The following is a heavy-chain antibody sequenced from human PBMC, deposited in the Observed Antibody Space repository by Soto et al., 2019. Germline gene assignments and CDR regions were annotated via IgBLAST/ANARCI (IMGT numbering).Heavy chain of an antibody. CDR3: AHNLVVGTSWFDP. Sequence: KESGPTLVKPTQTLTLTCTFSGFSLSTSGVGVVWIRQPPGKALEWLGIIYWDDDKLYSAPLNSRLTITKDTSKNQVVLTMTNMDPVDTGTYYCAHNLVVGTSWFDPWGQGPMVTVSS. CDR2: IYWDDDK. D-gene: IGHD2-15*01. J-gene: IGHJ5*02. CDR1: GFSLSTSGVG. V-gene: IGHV2-5*02.